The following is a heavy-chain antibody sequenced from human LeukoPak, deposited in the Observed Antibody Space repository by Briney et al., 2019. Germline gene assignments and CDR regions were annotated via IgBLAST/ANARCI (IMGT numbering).Heavy chain of an antibody. CDR1: GGSISGSSYY. V-gene: IGHV4-39*02. Sequence: SETLSLTCTVSGGSISGSSYYWGWIRQPPGKGLEWIGNIYYSGSTYYNPSLKSRVTISVDTSKNQFSLKLNSVTAADTAVYYCARETHGGNSGDCWGQGTLVTVSS. D-gene: IGHD4-23*01. CDR3: ARETHGGNSGDC. J-gene: IGHJ4*02. CDR2: IYYSGST.